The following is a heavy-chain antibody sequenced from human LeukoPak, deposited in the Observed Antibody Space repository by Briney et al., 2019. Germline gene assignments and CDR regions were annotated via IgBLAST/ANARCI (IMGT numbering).Heavy chain of an antibody. D-gene: IGHD6-13*01. CDR3: ARERLQQLVPYNWFDP. CDR1: GFTFNNYG. Sequence: GGSLRLSCAASGFTFNNYGMHWVRQAPGKGLEWVAFIRYNGNNQYYADSVKGRFTISRDNSKNTLYLQMNSLRAEDTAVYYCARERLQQLVPYNWFDPWGQGTLVTVSS. J-gene: IGHJ5*02. V-gene: IGHV3-30*02. CDR2: IRYNGNNQ.